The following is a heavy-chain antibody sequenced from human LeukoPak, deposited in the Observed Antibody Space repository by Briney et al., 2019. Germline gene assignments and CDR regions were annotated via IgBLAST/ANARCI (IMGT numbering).Heavy chain of an antibody. V-gene: IGHV3-74*01. CDR1: GFTLSNYG. CDR2: ITSDGSTT. CDR3: ARDSDGGNRYYFDY. Sequence: GGSLRLSFAASGFTLSNYGMHWVRQAPGKGLVWVSRITSDGSTTTYADSVKGRFTISRDNAKNTLYLQMNSLRAEDTAVYYCARDSDGGNRYYFDYWGQGTLVTVSS. D-gene: IGHD4-23*01. J-gene: IGHJ4*02.